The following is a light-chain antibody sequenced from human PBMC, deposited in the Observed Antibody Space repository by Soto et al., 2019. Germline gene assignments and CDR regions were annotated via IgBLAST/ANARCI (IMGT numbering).Light chain of an antibody. CDR2: DVS. CDR3: QQYQSSATST. J-gene: IGKJ1*01. Sequence: DIQMTQSPSTLSASIGDRVTITCRASQSINTGLAWYQQKSGKAPKLLIYDVSNLEGGVPSRFSGSGSGTEFTLTISSRQLDDFATYHCQQYQSSATSTFGQGTKVEIE. V-gene: IGKV1-5*01. CDR1: QSINTG.